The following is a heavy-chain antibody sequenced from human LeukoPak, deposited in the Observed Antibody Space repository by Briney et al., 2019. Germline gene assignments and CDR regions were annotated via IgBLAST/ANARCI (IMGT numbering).Heavy chain of an antibody. Sequence: SGTLSLTCTVSGGSISSSSYYWGWIRQPPGKGLEWIGSIYYSGSTYYNPSLKSRVTISVGTSKNQFSLKLSSVTAADTAVYYCARQDLNLIGEYYDYWGQGTLVTVSS. CDR3: ARQDLNLIGEYYDY. J-gene: IGHJ4*02. V-gene: IGHV4-39*01. CDR1: GGSISSSSYY. D-gene: IGHD3-10*01. CDR2: IYYSGST.